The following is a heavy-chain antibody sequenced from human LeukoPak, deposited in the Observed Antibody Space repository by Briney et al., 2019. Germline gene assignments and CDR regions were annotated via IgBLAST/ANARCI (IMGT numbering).Heavy chain of an antibody. D-gene: IGHD2-2*02. J-gene: IGHJ5*02. V-gene: IGHV4-31*03. CDR2: IYYSGST. CDR3: ARYCSSTNCYKGGFDP. Sequence: SQTLSLTCTVSGGSISMGGYYWSWIRQHPGKGLEWIGYIYYSGSTYSNPSLKSRVTISVDTSKNQFSLNLSSVTAADTAVYYCARYCSSTNCYKGGFDPWGQGTLVTVSS. CDR1: GGSISMGGYY.